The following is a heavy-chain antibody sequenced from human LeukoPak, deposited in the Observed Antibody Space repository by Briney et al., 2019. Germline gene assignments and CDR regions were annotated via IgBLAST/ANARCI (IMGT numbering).Heavy chain of an antibody. CDR3: AREPRGSAFDI. Sequence: SETLSLTCAVSGGSISSGGYSWSWIRQPPGKGLEWIGYIYHSGSTYYNPSLKSRVTISVDTSKNQFSLKLSSVTAADTAVYYCAREPRGSAFDIWGQGTMVTVSS. D-gene: IGHD3-10*01. CDR2: IYHSGST. J-gene: IGHJ3*02. CDR1: GGSISSGGYS. V-gene: IGHV4-30-2*01.